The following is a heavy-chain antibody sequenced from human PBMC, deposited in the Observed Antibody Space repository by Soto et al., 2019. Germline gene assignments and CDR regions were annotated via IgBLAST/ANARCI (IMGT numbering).Heavy chain of an antibody. J-gene: IGHJ4*02. CDR2: ISYDGSNK. CDR1: GFTFSSYG. CDR3: VGGYYFGDY. V-gene: IGHV3-30*03. D-gene: IGHD3-22*01. Sequence: QVQLVESGGGVVQPGRSLRLSSAASGFTFSSYGMHWVRQAPGKGLQWVAVISYDGSNKYYADSVKGRFTISRDNSKNTLYLQMNSLRAEDTAVYYCVGGYYFGDYWGQGTLVTVSS.